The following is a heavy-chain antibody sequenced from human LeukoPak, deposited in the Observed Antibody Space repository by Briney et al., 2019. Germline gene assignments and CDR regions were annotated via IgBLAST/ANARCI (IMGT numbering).Heavy chain of an antibody. J-gene: IGHJ6*02. Sequence: TSVKFSCKASGFTFTSSAMQWVRQARGQRLEWIGWIVVGSGNTNYAQKFQERVTITRDMSTSTAYVELSSLRSEDTAVYYCASRPLRYYYYGMDVWGQGTTVTVSS. V-gene: IGHV1-58*02. CDR3: ASRPLRYYYYGMDV. CDR1: GFTFTSSA. CDR2: IVVGSGNT. D-gene: IGHD3-16*01.